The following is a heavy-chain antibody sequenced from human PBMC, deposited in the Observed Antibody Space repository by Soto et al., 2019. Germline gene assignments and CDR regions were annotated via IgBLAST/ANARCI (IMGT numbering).Heavy chain of an antibody. D-gene: IGHD7-27*01. CDR2: MSPKSGYT. Sequence: QVQLVQSGAEVKKPGASVKVSCKASGYTFTSNDINWVRQATGQGLEWMGWMSPKSGYTGYAQKFQGRVTMARDTSISTGYMEVSSLRSEDTAVYYCAGGPPNWGFDFWGQGTLVTVSS. V-gene: IGHV1-8*01. CDR3: AGGPPNWGFDF. CDR1: GYTFTSND. J-gene: IGHJ4*02.